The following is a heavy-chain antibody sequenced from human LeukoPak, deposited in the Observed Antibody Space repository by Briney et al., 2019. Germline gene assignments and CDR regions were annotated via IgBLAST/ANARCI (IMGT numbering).Heavy chain of an antibody. Sequence: GGSLRLSCAASGFTFSSYSMNWVRQAPGKGLEWVSSISSSSSYIYYADSVKGRFTISRDNAKNSLYLQMNSLRAEDTAVYYCAKDGQQLVPTYYYYYMDVWGKGTTVTVSS. CDR2: ISSSSSYI. D-gene: IGHD6-13*01. V-gene: IGHV3-21*01. CDR3: AKDGQQLVPTYYYYYMDV. J-gene: IGHJ6*03. CDR1: GFTFSSYS.